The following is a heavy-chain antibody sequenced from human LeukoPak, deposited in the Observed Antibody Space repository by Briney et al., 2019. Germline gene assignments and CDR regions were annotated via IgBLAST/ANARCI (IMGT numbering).Heavy chain of an antibody. CDR1: GGSISSGSYY. Sequence: RPSETLSLTCTVSGGSISSGSYYWGWIRQPPRKGLEWIGNIYSSGHTYYNPSLKSRVTISVDMSKNQFSLKLTSVTAADTAVYYCARYYYDGSGYYCHFDYWGQGTLVTVSS. V-gene: IGHV4-39*01. J-gene: IGHJ4*02. CDR2: IYSSGHT. CDR3: ARYYYDGSGYYCHFDY. D-gene: IGHD3-22*01.